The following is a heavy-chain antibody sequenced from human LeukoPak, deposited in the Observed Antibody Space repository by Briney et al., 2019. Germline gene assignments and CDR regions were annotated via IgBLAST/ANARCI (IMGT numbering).Heavy chain of an antibody. CDR3: ASTRDYGGNPPDY. CDR2: IYHSGST. D-gene: IGHD4-23*01. CDR1: GGSISSSNW. Sequence: PSGTLSLTCAVSGGSISSSNWWSWVRQPPGKGLEWIGEIYHSGSTNYNPSLKSRVTISVDTSKSQFSLKLSSVTAADTAVYYCASTRDYGGNPPDYWGQGTLVTVSS. J-gene: IGHJ4*02. V-gene: IGHV4-4*02.